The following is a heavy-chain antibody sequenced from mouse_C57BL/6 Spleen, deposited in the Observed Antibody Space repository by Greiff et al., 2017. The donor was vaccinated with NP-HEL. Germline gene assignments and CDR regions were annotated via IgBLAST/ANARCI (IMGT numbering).Heavy chain of an antibody. V-gene: IGHV5-6*02. CDR1: GFTFSSYG. Sequence: DVKLVESGGDLVKPGGSLKLSCAASGFTFSSYGMSWVRQTPDKRLEWVATISSGGSYTYYPDSVKGRFTISRDNAKNTLYLQMSSLKSEDTAMYYCARDYYGSSYENYWGQGTTLTVSS. CDR2: ISSGGSYT. J-gene: IGHJ2*01. D-gene: IGHD1-1*01. CDR3: ARDYYGSSYENY.